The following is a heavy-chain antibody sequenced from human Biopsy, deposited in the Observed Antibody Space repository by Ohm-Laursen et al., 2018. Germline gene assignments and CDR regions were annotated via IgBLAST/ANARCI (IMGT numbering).Heavy chain of an antibody. J-gene: IGHJ2*01. CDR2: IWYDGTNE. CDR1: GFTFGHYA. V-gene: IGHV3-33*04. CDR3: ARGLSSGRYGYFDV. Sequence: RSLRLSCSASGFTFGHYAMHWVRQAPGKGLEWISLIWYDGTNEDYADSVKGRFTISRGNSKNTLYLQINTLTLEDTAFYYCARGLSSGRYGYFDVWGRGTLVTVSS. D-gene: IGHD6-19*01.